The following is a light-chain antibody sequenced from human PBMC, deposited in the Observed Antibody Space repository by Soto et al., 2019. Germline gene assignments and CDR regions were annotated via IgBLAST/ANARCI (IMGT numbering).Light chain of an antibody. J-gene: IGKJ4*01. Sequence: IVSTQSPVTLSLSPGESSTLSCRASQSVSSNLAWYQQKPGQAPRFLIYGASTRATGIPARFSGSGSGTEFTLTISSLQSEDFAVYYCQQYDNWPLTFGGGTKVDIK. CDR3: QQYDNWPLT. V-gene: IGKV3-15*01. CDR2: GAS. CDR1: QSVSSN.